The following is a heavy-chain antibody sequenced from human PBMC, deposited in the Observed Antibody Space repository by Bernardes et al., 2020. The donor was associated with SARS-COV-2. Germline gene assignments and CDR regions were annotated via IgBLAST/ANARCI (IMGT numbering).Heavy chain of an antibody. J-gene: IGHJ4*02. Sequence: SETLSLTCTVSGGSISSGGYYWSWIRQHPGKGLEWIGYIYYSGSTYYNPSLKSRVTISVDTSNNQFSLRLTSVTAADTAVYYCAAETIFGVVVAFDFWGQGILVTVSS. V-gene: IGHV4-31*03. D-gene: IGHD3-3*01. CDR2: IYYSGST. CDR1: GGSISSGGYY. CDR3: AAETIFGVVVAFDF.